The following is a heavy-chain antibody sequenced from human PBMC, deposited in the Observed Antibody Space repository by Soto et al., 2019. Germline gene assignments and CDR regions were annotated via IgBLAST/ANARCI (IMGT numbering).Heavy chain of an antibody. Sequence: ASVNVSCKSSGYTFTGHYMHWVRQAPGQGLEWMGWINSNSVGTNYAQKFQGRVTMTRDTSISTAYMELSRLRSDDTAVYYCAREPMVRAAHGFDIWGQGTMVTVSS. CDR2: INSNSVGT. CDR1: GYTFTGHY. V-gene: IGHV1-2*02. D-gene: IGHD3-10*01. J-gene: IGHJ3*02. CDR3: AREPMVRAAHGFDI.